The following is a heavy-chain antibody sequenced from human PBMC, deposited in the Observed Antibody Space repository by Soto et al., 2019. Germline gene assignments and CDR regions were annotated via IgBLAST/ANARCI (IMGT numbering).Heavy chain of an antibody. CDR1: GGSITSSY. Sequence: QVQLQESGPRLVKPSATLSLTCTVSGGSITSSYWSWIRRPPGKGLEWIAYIYDTGISGYTPSTSYKPSLKSRVTMSVDTSKSQFSLKLTSVTAADTAVYYCARGEDAFFYYGLDVWRQGITVTVSS. CDR2: IYDTGISGYTPST. V-gene: IGHV4-59*01. J-gene: IGHJ6*02. CDR3: ARGEDAFFYYGLDV.